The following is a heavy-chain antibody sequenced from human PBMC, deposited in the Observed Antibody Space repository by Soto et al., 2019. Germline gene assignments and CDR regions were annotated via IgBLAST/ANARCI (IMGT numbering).Heavy chain of an antibody. CDR2: ISSTYI. CDR1: GFIFSSYS. CDR3: ARDSSGPPDC. Sequence: VSLRLSCAASGFIFSSYSMNWVRQAPGKGLEWVSSISSTYIYYADSVKGRFTSSRDNAKNLLYLQMNSLRTEDTAVYYCARDSSGPPDCWGRGTLVTVSS. D-gene: IGHD6-19*01. J-gene: IGHJ4*02. V-gene: IGHV3-21*01.